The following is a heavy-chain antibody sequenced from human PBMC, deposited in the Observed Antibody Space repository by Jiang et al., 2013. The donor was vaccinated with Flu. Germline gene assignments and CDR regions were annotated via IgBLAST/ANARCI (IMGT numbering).Heavy chain of an antibody. CDR2: IDPNAGST. D-gene: IGHD4-17*01. J-gene: IGHJ4*02. Sequence: GAEVKKPGASVKISCKTSGYILTAYYMHWVRQAPGKGLEWMGIIDPNAGSTEYAQKFQGRVALTRDTSTSTVYMELSSLRSEDTAVYYCATFTTRMTGDYWGQGTLVTVSS. CDR1: GYILTAYY. V-gene: IGHV1-46*01. CDR3: ATFTTRMTGDY.